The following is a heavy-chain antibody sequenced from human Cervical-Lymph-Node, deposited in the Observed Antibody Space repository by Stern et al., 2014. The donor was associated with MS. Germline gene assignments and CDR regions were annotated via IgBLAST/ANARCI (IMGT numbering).Heavy chain of an antibody. D-gene: IGHD5-12*01. CDR1: GYTFTDYG. J-gene: IGHJ2*01. V-gene: IGHV1-18*01. Sequence: QMQLVQSGGEVKKPGASVKVSCKASGYTFTDYGIVWVRQAPGQGLEWVGWSTDYNGNTNYEQKFPGRVTLTTDASTGTAYMELRNLSSDDTAMYYCARDRVDVYWYFDLWGRGTLVTVSS. CDR3: ARDRVDVYWYFDL. CDR2: STDYNGNT.